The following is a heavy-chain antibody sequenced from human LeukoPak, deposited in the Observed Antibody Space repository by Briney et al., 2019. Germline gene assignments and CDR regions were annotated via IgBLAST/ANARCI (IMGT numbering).Heavy chain of an antibody. CDR2: ISYDGSNK. J-gene: IGHJ4*02. D-gene: IGHD6-19*01. V-gene: IGHV3-30*18. Sequence: GGSLRLSCAASGFTFSSYGIHWVRQAPGKGLEWVAVISYDGSNKYYADSVKGRFTISRDNSKNTLYLQMNSLRAEDTAVYYCAKEGQQWLEYFDYWGQGTLVTVSS. CDR3: AKEGQQWLEYFDY. CDR1: GFTFSSYG.